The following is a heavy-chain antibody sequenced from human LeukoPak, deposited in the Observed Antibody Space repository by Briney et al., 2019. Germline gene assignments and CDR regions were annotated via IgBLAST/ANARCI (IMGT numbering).Heavy chain of an antibody. D-gene: IGHD3-22*01. CDR3: AKDSYDTSI. V-gene: IGHV3-23*01. J-gene: IGHJ4*02. Sequence: PGGSLRLSCAASGFTFSSYGMNWVRQAPGKGLEWVAYISSSGTTIYYADSVKGRFTISRDNSKNTLYLQINSLRAEDTAVYYCAKDSYDTSIWGQGTLVTVSA. CDR1: GFTFSSYG. CDR2: ISSSGTTI.